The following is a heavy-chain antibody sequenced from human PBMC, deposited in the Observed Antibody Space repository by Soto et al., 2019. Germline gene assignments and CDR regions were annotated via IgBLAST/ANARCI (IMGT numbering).Heavy chain of an antibody. D-gene: IGHD1-26*01. Sequence: EVQLVESGGGLVQPGGSLRLSCAASGITFSNYNMNWVRQAPGKGLEWVSYISSSSSSKYYADSVKGRFTISRDNGENSLYLPMNSLRDEDTAVYYCASSGSYRLDYWGQGTLVTVSS. CDR1: GITFSNYN. CDR3: ASSGSYRLDY. V-gene: IGHV3-48*02. CDR2: ISSSSSSK. J-gene: IGHJ4*02.